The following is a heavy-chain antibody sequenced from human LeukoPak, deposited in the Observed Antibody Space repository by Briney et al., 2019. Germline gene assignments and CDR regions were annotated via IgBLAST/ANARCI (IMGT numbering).Heavy chain of an antibody. D-gene: IGHD3-10*01. J-gene: IGHJ3*02. CDR2: GYHDGTT. Sequence: SETLSLTCAVSGYSIRRGYYWGWIRQPPGKGLEWIGSGYHDGTTYYNPSLKSRITISVDTSKNHFSLKLNSVTAADTAVYYCAKRYGSGSLDAFDIWGQGTMVTVSS. CDR1: GYSIRRGYY. V-gene: IGHV4-38-2*01. CDR3: AKRYGSGSLDAFDI.